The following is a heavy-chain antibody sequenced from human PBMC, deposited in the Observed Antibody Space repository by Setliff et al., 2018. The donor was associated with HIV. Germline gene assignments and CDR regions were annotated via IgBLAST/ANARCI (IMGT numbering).Heavy chain of an antibody. V-gene: IGHV1-69*05. J-gene: IGHJ4*02. Sequence: GASVKVSCKASGGTFRSHEISWVRQAPGQGLEWMGGIVPILNTGNYAPKFQGRVTFTRDTSASTAYMELSSLRSEDTAVYYCARRILGPTEVFDYWGQGTPVTVS. D-gene: IGHD1-26*01. CDR2: IVPILNTG. CDR1: GGTFRSHE. CDR3: ARRILGPTEVFDY.